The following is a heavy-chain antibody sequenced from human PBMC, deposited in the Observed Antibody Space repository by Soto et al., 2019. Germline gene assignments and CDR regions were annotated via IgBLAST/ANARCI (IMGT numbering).Heavy chain of an antibody. J-gene: IGHJ5*02. CDR2: ISAYNGNT. V-gene: IGHV1-18*01. D-gene: IGHD6-13*01. CDR1: GYTFTSYG. CDR3: ARTSGYSSTDNWFDP. Sequence: QVQLVQSGAEVKKPGASVKVSCKASGYTFTSYGISWVRQSPGQGLEWMGWISAYNGNTNNAQKFQGRGAVTTDTSTSTAYMELMNLRSDDTAVYYCARTSGYSSTDNWFDPWGQGTLVTVSS.